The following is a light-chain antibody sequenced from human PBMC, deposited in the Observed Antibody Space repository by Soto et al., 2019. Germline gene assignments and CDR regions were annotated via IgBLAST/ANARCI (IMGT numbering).Light chain of an antibody. J-gene: IGKJ1*01. Sequence: DIVMTQSPDSLAVSLGERATINCKSSQSVLYSSNNKNYLAWYQQKPGQPPKLLIYWASTRESGVPDRFSGSGSGTDFTLTISSLQAEAVAVYYCQQYYSTPQTFGQGTKVEIK. CDR3: QQYYSTPQT. CDR2: WAS. V-gene: IGKV4-1*01. CDR1: QSVLYSSNNKNY.